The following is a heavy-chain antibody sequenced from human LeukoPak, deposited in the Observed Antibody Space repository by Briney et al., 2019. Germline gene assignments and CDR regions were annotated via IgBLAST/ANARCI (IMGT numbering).Heavy chain of an antibody. Sequence: SETLSLTCTVSGYSISNGYYWGWIRQPPGKGLEWIGSIYHSGYTYYNPSLKSRVTIAVDTSKNQFSLKLSSVTAADTAVYYRARTAAAGGAFDIWGQGTMVTVSS. D-gene: IGHD6-13*01. V-gene: IGHV4-38-2*02. CDR3: ARTAAAGGAFDI. J-gene: IGHJ3*02. CDR1: GYSISNGYY. CDR2: IYHSGYT.